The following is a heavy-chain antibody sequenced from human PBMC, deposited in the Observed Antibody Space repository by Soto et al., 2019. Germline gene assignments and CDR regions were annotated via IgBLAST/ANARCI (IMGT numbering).Heavy chain of an antibody. Sequence: SETLSLTCTVSGGSISSGDYYWSWIRQPPGKGLDWIGYIYYSGSTYYNPSLKSRVTISVDTSKNQFSLKLSSVTAADTAVYYCARGGLWFGELSSTHGWDGMDVWGPGTMVNVSS. V-gene: IGHV4-30-4*01. CDR3: ARGGLWFGELSSTHGWDGMDV. J-gene: IGHJ6*02. CDR1: GGSISSGDYY. D-gene: IGHD3-10*01. CDR2: IYYSGST.